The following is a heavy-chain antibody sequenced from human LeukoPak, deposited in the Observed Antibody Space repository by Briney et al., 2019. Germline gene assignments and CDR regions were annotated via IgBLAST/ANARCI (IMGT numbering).Heavy chain of an antibody. CDR2: INTDGSST. CDR1: GFTFSSYG. D-gene: IGHD3-22*01. Sequence: GGSLRLSCAASGFTFSSYGMHWVRQAPGKGLVWVSRINTDGSSTSYANSVKGRFTISRDNAKNTLYLQMNSLRAEDTAVYYCARGDYYDSSGYPKEFDYWGQGTLVTVSS. CDR3: ARGDYYDSSGYPKEFDY. V-gene: IGHV3-74*01. J-gene: IGHJ4*02.